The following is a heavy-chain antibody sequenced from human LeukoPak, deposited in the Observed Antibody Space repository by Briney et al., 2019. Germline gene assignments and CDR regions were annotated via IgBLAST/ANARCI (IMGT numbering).Heavy chain of an antibody. D-gene: IGHD6-13*01. Sequence: GGSLRLSCAASGFTFSSYAMSWVRQAPGKGLEWVSSISGSGGSTKYADSVKGRFIISRDNSKNTLYLQMNSLRAEDTAVYYCAKGQQLVRGNWFDPWGQGTLVTVSS. V-gene: IGHV3-23*01. CDR2: ISGSGGST. J-gene: IGHJ5*02. CDR1: GFTFSSYA. CDR3: AKGQQLVRGNWFDP.